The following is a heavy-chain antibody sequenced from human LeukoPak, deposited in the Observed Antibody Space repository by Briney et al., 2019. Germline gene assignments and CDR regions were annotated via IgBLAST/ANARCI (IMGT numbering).Heavy chain of an antibody. D-gene: IGHD4/OR15-4a*01. V-gene: IGHV3-66*01. Sequence: GGSLRLSCAASGFTVSNNYMNWVRQAPGKGLEWVSLIYSGGDTQYADSAKGRFTISRDSSKNTLYLQMNSLRAEDTAVYYCARDPPAVRTNTYAWGQGTLVTVSS. J-gene: IGHJ5*02. CDR1: GFTVSNNY. CDR2: IYSGGDT. CDR3: ARDPPAVRTNTYA.